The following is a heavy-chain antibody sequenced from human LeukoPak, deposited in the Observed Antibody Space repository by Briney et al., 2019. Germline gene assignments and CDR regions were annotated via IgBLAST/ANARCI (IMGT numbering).Heavy chain of an antibody. Sequence: GGSLRLSCAASGFTFSSYAMSWVRQAPWKGLEWVSAISGSGGSTYYADSVKGRFTISRDNSKNTLYLQMNSLRAEDTAVYYCAKASSWYKYYFDYWGQGTLVTVSS. CDR3: AKASSWYKYYFDY. CDR2: ISGSGGST. J-gene: IGHJ4*02. V-gene: IGHV3-23*01. CDR1: GFTFSSYA. D-gene: IGHD6-13*01.